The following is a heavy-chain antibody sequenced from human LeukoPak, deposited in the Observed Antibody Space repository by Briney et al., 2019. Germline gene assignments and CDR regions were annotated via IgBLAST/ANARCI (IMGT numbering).Heavy chain of an antibody. D-gene: IGHD6-19*01. J-gene: IGHJ4*02. Sequence: PGGSLRLSCAASGFTFSDYYMSWIRQAPGKGLEWVSYISSSGSTIYYADSVKGRFTISRDNSKNTLYLQLSSLRAEDTAVYYCAQGYSSGWYPHWGQGSLVSVSS. CDR2: ISSSGSTI. CDR1: GFTFSDYY. CDR3: AQGYSSGWYPH. V-gene: IGHV3-11*01.